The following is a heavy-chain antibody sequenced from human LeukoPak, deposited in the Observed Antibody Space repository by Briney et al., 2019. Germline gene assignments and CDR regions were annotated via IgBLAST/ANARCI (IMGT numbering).Heavy chain of an antibody. CDR2: IIPILGIA. Sequence: GSSVKVSCKASGGTFSSYAISWVRQAPGQGLEWMGRIIPILGIANYAQKFQGRVTITADKSTSTAYMELSSLRSEDTAVYYCARQDYYDSSGYYQSYYYYGMDVWGQGTTVTVSS. V-gene: IGHV1-69*04. D-gene: IGHD3-22*01. J-gene: IGHJ6*02. CDR3: ARQDYYDSSGYYQSYYYYGMDV. CDR1: GGTFSSYA.